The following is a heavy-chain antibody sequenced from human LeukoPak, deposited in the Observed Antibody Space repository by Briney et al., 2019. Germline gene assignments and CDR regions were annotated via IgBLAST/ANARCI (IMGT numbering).Heavy chain of an antibody. V-gene: IGHV4-59*01. CDR1: GGSISSYY. Sequence: PSETLSLTCTVSGGSISSYYWSWIRQPPGKGLEWIGYIYYSGRTNYNPSLKSRVTISVDTSKNQFSLKLSSVTAADTAVYYCARGYGGNAIDYWGQGTLATVSS. J-gene: IGHJ4*02. CDR2: IYYSGRT. CDR3: ARGYGGNAIDY. D-gene: IGHD4/OR15-4a*01.